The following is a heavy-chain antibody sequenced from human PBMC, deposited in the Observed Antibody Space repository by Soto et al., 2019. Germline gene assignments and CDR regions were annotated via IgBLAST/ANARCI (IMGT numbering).Heavy chain of an antibody. V-gene: IGHV1-8*01. J-gene: IGHJ4*02. CDR2: MSPNSGNT. Sequence: QVQLVQSGAEVEKPGASVKVSCRHSGYTFTTFDINWVRQAPGQGLEWMGWMSPNSGNTGYAQKFQGRVVMTRDTAISTAYMELRSLTSEDTAVYYCEGGVTQGSDYWGQVTLVTVSS. D-gene: IGHD3-16*01. CDR1: GYTFTTFD. CDR3: EGGVTQGSDY.